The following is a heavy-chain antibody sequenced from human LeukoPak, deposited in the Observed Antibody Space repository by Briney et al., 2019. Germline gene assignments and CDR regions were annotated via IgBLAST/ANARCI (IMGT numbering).Heavy chain of an antibody. CDR2: IYYSGST. V-gene: IGHV4-59*01. Sequence: SETLSLTCTVSGGSISSYYWSWIRQPPGKGLEWIGYIYYSGSTNYNPSLKSRVTISVDTSKNQFSLKLSSVTAADTAVYYCARDNWNYGSSMDVWGQGTTVTASS. J-gene: IGHJ6*02. D-gene: IGHD1-7*01. CDR3: ARDNWNYGSSMDV. CDR1: GGSISSYY.